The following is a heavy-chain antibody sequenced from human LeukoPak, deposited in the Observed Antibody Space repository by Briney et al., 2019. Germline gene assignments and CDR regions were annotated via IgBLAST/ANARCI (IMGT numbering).Heavy chain of an antibody. CDR3: ARAPLGRLNYDTSSPGPSD. Sequence: GGSLRLSCAASGFTFNDYAMHWVRQAPDKGLEWVTVVTYDGNKKYSADSLKGRFTISRDNSKNTLYLHINNLRVEDTAVYYCARAPLGRLNYDTSSPGPSDWGQGILVTISS. CDR2: VTYDGNKK. V-gene: IGHV3-30*04. J-gene: IGHJ4*02. CDR1: GFTFNDYA. D-gene: IGHD3-22*01.